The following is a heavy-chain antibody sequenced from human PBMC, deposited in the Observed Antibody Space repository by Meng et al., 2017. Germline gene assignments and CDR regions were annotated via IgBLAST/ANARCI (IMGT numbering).Heavy chain of an antibody. J-gene: IGHJ5*02. CDR1: GGTFSSNA. CDR2: IIPIFGTP. Sequence: QVQLVQAGGGVKKPGSRVKASCKASGGTFSSNAISWVRQAPGQGLEWMGGIIPIFGTPNYAQKFQGRVTITADKSTSTAYMELSSLRSEDTAVYYCARDKRPSSSWYGNWFDPWGQGTLVTVSS. CDR3: ARDKRPSSSWYGNWFDP. D-gene: IGHD6-13*01. V-gene: IGHV1-69*06.